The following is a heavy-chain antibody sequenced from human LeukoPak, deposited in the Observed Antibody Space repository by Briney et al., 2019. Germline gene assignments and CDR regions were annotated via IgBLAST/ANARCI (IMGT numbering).Heavy chain of an antibody. Sequence: GASVKVSCKASGYTFTNFHTHWVRQAPGQGLEWMGIINPSGGSTSYAQKFQGRVTMTRDTSTSTVYMELSSLRSEDTAAYYCARDKDDFWSEDFDYWGQGTLVTVSS. V-gene: IGHV1-46*01. CDR3: ARDKDDFWSEDFDY. CDR2: INPSGGST. J-gene: IGHJ4*02. CDR1: GYTFTNFH. D-gene: IGHD3-3*01.